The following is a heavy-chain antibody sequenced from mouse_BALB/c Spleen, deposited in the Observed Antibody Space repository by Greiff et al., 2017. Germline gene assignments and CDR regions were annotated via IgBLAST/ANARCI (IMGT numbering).Heavy chain of an antibody. Sequence: EVKLVESGGGLVQPGGSRKLSCAASGFTFSSFGMHWVRQAPEKGLEWVAYISSGSSTIYYADTVKGRFTISRDNPKNTLFLQMTSLRSEDTAMYYCARRTMITTGGFAYWGQGTLVTVSA. CDR1: GFTFSSFG. D-gene: IGHD2-4*01. V-gene: IGHV5-17*02. J-gene: IGHJ3*01. CDR3: ARRTMITTGGFAY. CDR2: ISSGSSTI.